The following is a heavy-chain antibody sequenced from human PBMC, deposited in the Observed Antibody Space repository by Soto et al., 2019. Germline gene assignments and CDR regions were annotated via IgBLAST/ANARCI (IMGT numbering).Heavy chain of an antibody. Sequence: QVQLQESGPGLVKPSETLSPTCTVSGGSISSYYWIWIRQLPGQGLEWIGYIYYSGSTNYNPSLKSRVNISVDTSKNQFSHKVSSVTAADKAVYYCARSSGGFGDSWGVIHYFDYWGQGTLVTVSS. J-gene: IGHJ4*02. CDR2: IYYSGST. D-gene: IGHD3-16*02. V-gene: IGHV4-59*01. CDR1: GGSISSYY. CDR3: ARSSGGFGDSWGVIHYFDY.